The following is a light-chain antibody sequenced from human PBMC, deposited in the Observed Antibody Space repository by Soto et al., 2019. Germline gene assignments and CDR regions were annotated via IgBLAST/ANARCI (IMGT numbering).Light chain of an antibody. CDR3: QQYENLPT. V-gene: IGKV1-33*01. CDR2: DAS. J-gene: IGKJ5*01. Sequence: DIQMTQAPSSLSASVGDRVTITFQASQNINNYLNWYQQKLGRAPKLLIYDASNLEAGVPSRFRGSGSGTDFTFTISRLQPEDIATYYCQQYENLPTFGQGTRLEIK. CDR1: QNINNY.